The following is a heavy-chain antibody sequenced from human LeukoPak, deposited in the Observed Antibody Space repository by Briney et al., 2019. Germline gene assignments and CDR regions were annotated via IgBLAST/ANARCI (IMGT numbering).Heavy chain of an antibody. CDR2: ITSSSSTI. Sequence: GGSLRLSCAASGFTFSSYSMNWVRQAPGKGLEWVSYITSSSSTIYYADSVKGRFTISRDNAKNSLYLQMNSLRAEDTAVYYCVKDTGSIAPSAHLDYWGQGTLVTVSS. CDR1: GFTFSSYS. V-gene: IGHV3-48*01. J-gene: IGHJ4*02. D-gene: IGHD6-13*01. CDR3: VKDTGSIAPSAHLDY.